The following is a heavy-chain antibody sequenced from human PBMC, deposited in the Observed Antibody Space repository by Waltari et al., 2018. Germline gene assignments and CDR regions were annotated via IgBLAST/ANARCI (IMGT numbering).Heavy chain of an antibody. CDR2: IIPIFGTA. D-gene: IGHD3-22*01. Sequence: QVQLVQSGAEVKKPGSSVEVSCKASGGTFSSYAISWVRQAPGQGLEWMGGIIPIFGTANYAQKFQGRVTITADKSTSTAYMELSSLRSEDTAVYYCARAGDSSGYYYYYYYMDVWGKGTTVTVSS. J-gene: IGHJ6*03. CDR1: GGTFSSYA. CDR3: ARAGDSSGYYYYYYYMDV. V-gene: IGHV1-69*14.